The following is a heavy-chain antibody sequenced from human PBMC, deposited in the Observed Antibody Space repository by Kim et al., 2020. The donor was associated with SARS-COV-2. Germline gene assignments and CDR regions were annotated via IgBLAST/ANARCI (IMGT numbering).Heavy chain of an antibody. Sequence: TNYNPSLKSRVTISVGTSKNQFSLKLSSVTAADTAVYYCARWDSSGYHDYWGQGTLVTVSS. CDR2: T. J-gene: IGHJ4*02. CDR3: ARWDSSGYHDY. V-gene: IGHV4-59*01. D-gene: IGHD3-22*01.